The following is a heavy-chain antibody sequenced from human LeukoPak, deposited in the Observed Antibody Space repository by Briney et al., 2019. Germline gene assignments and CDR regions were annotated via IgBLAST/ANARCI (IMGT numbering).Heavy chain of an antibody. V-gene: IGHV4-4*07. CDR3: ARSSIVVLPAALKVYYYYMDV. CDR2: VYTSGST. CDR1: GGSISSYY. D-gene: IGHD2-2*01. Sequence: SETLSLTCTVSGGSISSYYWSWIRQPAGKGLEWIGRVYTSGSTNYNPSLKSRVTMSLDTSKNQFSLRLSSVTAADTAVYYCARSSIVVLPAALKVYYYYMDVWGRGTTVTVSS. J-gene: IGHJ6*03.